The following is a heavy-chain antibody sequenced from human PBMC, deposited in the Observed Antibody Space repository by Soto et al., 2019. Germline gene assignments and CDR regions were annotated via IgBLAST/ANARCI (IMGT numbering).Heavy chain of an antibody. CDR2: VTGSGST. J-gene: IGHJ5*02. Sequence: EVQVLESGGGLVQPGGSLRLSCIASGLTLSNYAMTWVRQAPGRGQEWVSTVTGSGSTYYADSAKGRFTIFRDNSKNILYLQMNSLRAEDTAIYYCAKSLRTTAATGYWFDPWGQGSQVTVSS. CDR1: GLTLSNYA. D-gene: IGHD4-17*01. V-gene: IGHV3-23*01. CDR3: AKSLRTTAATGYWFDP.